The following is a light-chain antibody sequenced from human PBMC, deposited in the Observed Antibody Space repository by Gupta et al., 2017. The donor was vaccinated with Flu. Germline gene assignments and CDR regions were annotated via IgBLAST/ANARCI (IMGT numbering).Light chain of an antibody. CDR2: HTS. J-gene: IGLJ1*01. V-gene: IGLV7-43*01. Sequence: QTVVTQEPSLTVSPGGTVTLTCASSTGVVTSGHYPNWFQQIPGQAPRALIYHTSSKHSWTPARFSGSLLGGKAALTLSGVQPEDEAEYYCLLYYGGGGSNYVFGTGTKVTVL. CDR3: LLYYGGGGSNYV. CDR1: TGVVTSGHY.